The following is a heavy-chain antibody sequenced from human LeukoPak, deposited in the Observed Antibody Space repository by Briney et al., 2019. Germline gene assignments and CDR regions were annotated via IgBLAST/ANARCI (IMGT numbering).Heavy chain of an antibody. J-gene: IGHJ3*02. Sequence: PSETLSLTCSVSGGSINYYYWSWIRQPPGKGLEWIGYIYYSGSTYYNPSLKSRVTISVDTSKNQFSLKLSSVTAADTAVYYCARSDPTIFGGLGAFDIWGQGTMVTVSS. CDR1: GGSINYYY. CDR3: ARSDPTIFGGLGAFDI. D-gene: IGHD3-3*01. CDR2: IYYSGST. V-gene: IGHV4-59*08.